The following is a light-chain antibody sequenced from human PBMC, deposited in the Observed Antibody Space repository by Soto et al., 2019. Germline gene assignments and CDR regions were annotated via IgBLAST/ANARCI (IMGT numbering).Light chain of an antibody. CDR3: VLYMGSGIWV. V-gene: IGLV8-61*01. Sequence: QTVVTQEPSFSVSPGGTVTLTCGLSSCSVSTNYYPSWYQQTPGQAPRTLIYSTNTRSSGVPDRFSGSILGNKAALTITGAQADDESDYYGVLYMGSGIWVFGGGTKLTVL. CDR2: STN. J-gene: IGLJ3*02. CDR1: SCSVSTNYY.